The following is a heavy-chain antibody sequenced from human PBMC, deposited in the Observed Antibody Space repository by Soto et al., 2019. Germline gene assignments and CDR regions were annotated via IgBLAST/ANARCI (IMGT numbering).Heavy chain of an antibody. CDR1: GLTLSSYA. CDR2: ISGSGGST. D-gene: IGHD2-21*02. J-gene: IGHJ4*02. V-gene: IGHV3-23*01. Sequence: PGGSLRLSCAASGLTLSSYAMGWVRQAPGKGLEWVSAISGSGGSTYYADSVKGRFTISRDNSKHTLYLQMNSLRAGATDVYYCAKEEPNLAYCGSDCYPGWGQGTLVTVSS. CDR3: AKEEPNLAYCGSDCYPG.